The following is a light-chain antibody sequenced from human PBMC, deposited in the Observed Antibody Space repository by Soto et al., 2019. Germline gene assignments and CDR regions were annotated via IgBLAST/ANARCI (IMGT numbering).Light chain of an antibody. CDR1: QSVSTNY. J-gene: IGKJ2*01. CDR3: QQYGGSPPYT. V-gene: IGKV3-20*01. Sequence: EIVLTQSPGTLSLSPGERATLSCRASQSVSTNYLAWYQQKPGQAPRLLIYGASNRATGIPDRFSGSGSGTDFTLIISRLEPEDFAVYYWQQYGGSPPYTFGQGTKLEIK. CDR2: GAS.